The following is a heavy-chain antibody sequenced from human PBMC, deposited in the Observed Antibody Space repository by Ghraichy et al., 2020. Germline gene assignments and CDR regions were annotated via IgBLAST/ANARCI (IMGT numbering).Heavy chain of an antibody. D-gene: IGHD2-21*02. Sequence: SETLSLTCTVSGGSISNYYWNWIRQPPGGGLEWVGYIYYSGSTNYNPSLKSRVTISVDTSKIQFSLKMTSVTAADTAVYYCARRPLEYCGGDCYSEDAFDIWGQGTMVTVSS. V-gene: IGHV4-59*01. CDR2: IYYSGST. CDR3: ARRPLEYCGGDCYSEDAFDI. J-gene: IGHJ3*02. CDR1: GGSISNYY.